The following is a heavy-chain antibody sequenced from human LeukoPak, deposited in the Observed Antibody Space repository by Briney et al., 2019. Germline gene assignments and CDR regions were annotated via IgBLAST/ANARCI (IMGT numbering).Heavy chain of an antibody. CDR2: IYHSGST. J-gene: IGHJ6*02. V-gene: IGHV4-4*02. CDR3: ARTYGSGRNHYYYYYGMDV. CDR1: GGSIITTNW. D-gene: IGHD3-10*01. Sequence: SETLSLTCAVSGGSIITTNWWSWVRQPPGKGLEWIGEIYHSGSTNYNPSLKSRVAISVDKSKNQFSLKLSSVTAADTAVYYCARTYGSGRNHYYYYYGMDVWGQGTTVTVSS.